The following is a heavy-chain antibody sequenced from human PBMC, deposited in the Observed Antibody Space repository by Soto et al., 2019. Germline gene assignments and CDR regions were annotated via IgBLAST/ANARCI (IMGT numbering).Heavy chain of an antibody. CDR1: GFTFSNAW. V-gene: IGHV3-15*07. J-gene: IGHJ6*02. CDR3: TTDPWIRLNYYFYGMDV. CDR2: IKSKTDGGTT. D-gene: IGHD5-12*01. Sequence: PGGSLRLSCAASGFTFSNAWMNWVRQAPGKGLEWVGRIKSKTDGGTTDYAAPVKGRFTISRVDSKNTLYLQMNSLKTEDTAVYYCTTDPWIRLNYYFYGMDVRGQGTTVTVSS.